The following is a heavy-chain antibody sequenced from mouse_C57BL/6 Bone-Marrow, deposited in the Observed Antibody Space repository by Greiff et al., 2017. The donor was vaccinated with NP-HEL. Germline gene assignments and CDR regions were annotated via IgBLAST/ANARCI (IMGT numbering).Heavy chain of an antibody. CDR3: ARVPSRRYLDY. CDR1: GYTFTDYN. D-gene: IGHD1-1*01. J-gene: IGHJ2*01. V-gene: IGHV1-18*01. CDR2: INPNNGGT. Sequence: EVQLQQSGPELVKPGASVKIPCKASGYTFTDYNMDWVKQSHGKSLEWIGDINPNNGGTIYNQKFKGKATLTVDKSSSTAYMELRSLTSEDTAVYYCARVPSRRYLDYWGKGTTLTVSS.